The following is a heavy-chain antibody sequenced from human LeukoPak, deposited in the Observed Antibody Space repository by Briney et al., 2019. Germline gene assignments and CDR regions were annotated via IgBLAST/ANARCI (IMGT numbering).Heavy chain of an antibody. CDR3: AKDHSGYSSGWPLGY. D-gene: IGHD6-19*01. Sequence: GGSLRLSCAASGFTFSSYAMSWVRQAPGKGLEWVSAISGSGGGTYYADSVKGRFTISRDNSKNTLYLQMNSLRAEDTAVYYCAKDHSGYSSGWPLGYWGQGTLVTVSS. V-gene: IGHV3-23*01. J-gene: IGHJ4*02. CDR1: GFTFSSYA. CDR2: ISGSGGGT.